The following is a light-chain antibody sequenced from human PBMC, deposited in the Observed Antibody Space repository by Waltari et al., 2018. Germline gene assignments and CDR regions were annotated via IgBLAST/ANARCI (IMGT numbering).Light chain of an antibody. CDR1: QSVSRS. V-gene: IGKV3-20*01. Sequence: EIVLTQSPGTLSLSTGERATLSCRASQSVSRSLVWYQQKHSQAPRLLIYAASTRATGIPDRCSGGGCATDIRLTISILEPEDVAEYYCQKYVSLPATFGQGTKVEIK. CDR3: QKYVSLPAT. CDR2: AAS. J-gene: IGKJ1*01.